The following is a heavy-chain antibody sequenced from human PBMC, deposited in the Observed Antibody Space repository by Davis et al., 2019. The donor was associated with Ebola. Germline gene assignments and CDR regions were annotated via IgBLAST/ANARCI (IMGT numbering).Heavy chain of an antibody. V-gene: IGHV3-30*18. J-gene: IGHJ5*02. CDR2: ISYDGSNK. CDR3: AKDGYSSGAPFDP. CDR1: GFTFSSYG. D-gene: IGHD6-25*01. Sequence: GESLKIPCAASGFTFSSYGMHWVRQAPGKGLVWVAVISYDGSNKYYADSVKGRFTISRDNSKNTLYLQMNSLRAEDTAVYYCAKDGYSSGAPFDPWGQGTLVTVSS.